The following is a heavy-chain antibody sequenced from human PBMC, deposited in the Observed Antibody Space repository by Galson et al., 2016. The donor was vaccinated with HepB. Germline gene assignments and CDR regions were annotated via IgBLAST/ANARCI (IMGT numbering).Heavy chain of an antibody. CDR2: IYYGGTT. Sequence: ETLSLTCTVSGVSTKSYYWSWIRQPPGKGLEWIGYIYYGGTTNYNPSLRNRVTMSVDTSKNQFSLNLSSVTAADTAVYYCARESSSWYQNWFDPWGQGTLVTVSS. CDR1: GVSTKSYY. D-gene: IGHD6-13*01. J-gene: IGHJ5*02. CDR3: ARESSSWYQNWFDP. V-gene: IGHV4-59*12.